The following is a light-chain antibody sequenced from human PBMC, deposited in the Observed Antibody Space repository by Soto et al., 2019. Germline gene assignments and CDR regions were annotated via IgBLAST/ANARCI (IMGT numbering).Light chain of an antibody. CDR3: QQYYSTPPT. J-gene: IGKJ3*01. V-gene: IGKV4-1*01. Sequence: EIVMTQSPATLSVSPGERATLSCRASQSVLYSSNNKNYLAWYQQKPGQPPKLLIYWASTRESGVPDRFSGSGSGTDCPLTIRSLQAEDVAVYYCQQYYSTPPTFGPGTKVDIK. CDR1: QSVLYSSNNKNY. CDR2: WAS.